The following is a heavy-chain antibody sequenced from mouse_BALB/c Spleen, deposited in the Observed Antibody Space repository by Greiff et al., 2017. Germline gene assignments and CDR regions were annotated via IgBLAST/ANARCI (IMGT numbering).Heavy chain of an antibody. CDR1: GFTFSDYY. CDR2: ISDGGSYT. J-gene: IGHJ3*01. Sequence: EVKLVESGGGLVKPGGTLKLSCAASGFTFSDYYMYWVRQTPEKRLEWVATISDGGSYTYYPDSVKGRFTISRDNAKNNLYLQMSSLKSEDTAMYYCAMGYDGYYVRFAYWGQGTLVTVSA. V-gene: IGHV5-4*02. CDR3: AMGYDGYYVRFAY. D-gene: IGHD2-3*01.